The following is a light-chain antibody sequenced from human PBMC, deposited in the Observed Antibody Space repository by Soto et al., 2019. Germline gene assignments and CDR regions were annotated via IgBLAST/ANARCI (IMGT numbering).Light chain of an antibody. CDR1: HSVSSN. CDR3: HQYNNWPLT. J-gene: IGKJ4*01. V-gene: IGKV3-15*01. CDR2: GVS. Sequence: EIVMTQSPATLSVSPGERATLSCRASHSVSSNLAWYQQKPGQAPRLLIYGVSARASGIPARFSGSGSGTEFTPPISSLQSEDFAVYYRHQYNNWPLTFGGGTKVEIK.